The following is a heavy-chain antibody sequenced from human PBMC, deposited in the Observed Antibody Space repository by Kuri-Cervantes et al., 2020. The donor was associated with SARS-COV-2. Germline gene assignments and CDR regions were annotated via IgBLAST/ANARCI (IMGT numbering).Heavy chain of an antibody. CDR3: ARVGYTPFYY. CDR1: GFTFSSYG. CDR2: IRYDGSNK. J-gene: IGHJ4*02. V-gene: IGHV3-30*02. Sequence: GESLKISCAASGFTFSSYGMHWVRQAPGKGLEWVAFIRYDGSNKYYADSVKSRFTISRDNSKNTLYLQMNSLRAEDTAVYYCARVGYTPFYYWGQGTLVTVSS. D-gene: IGHD5-12*01.